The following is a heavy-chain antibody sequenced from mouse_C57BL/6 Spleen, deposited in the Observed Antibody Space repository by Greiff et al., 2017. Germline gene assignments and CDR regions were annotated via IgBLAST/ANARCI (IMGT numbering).Heavy chain of an antibody. CDR3: ARGMDYYAMDY. Sequence: VQLQQSGPELVKPGASVKISCKASGYSFTSYYIHWVKQRPGQGLEWIGWIYPGSGNTKYNEKFKGEATLTADTSSSTAYMQLSSLTSEDSAVYYCARGMDYYAMDYWGQGTSVTVSS. V-gene: IGHV1-66*01. J-gene: IGHJ4*01. CDR1: GYSFTSYY. CDR2: IYPGSGNT.